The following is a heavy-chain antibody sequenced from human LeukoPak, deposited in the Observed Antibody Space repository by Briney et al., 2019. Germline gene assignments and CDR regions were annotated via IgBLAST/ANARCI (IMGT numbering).Heavy chain of an antibody. CDR1: VFTVSSYA. Sequence: GSLRLSCAASVFTVSSYAMSWVRQAPGKGLEWVSAISGSGGSTYYADSVKGRFTISRDNSKNTLYLQSNGPRAEDTAVYYSARDVGDYDYSDYWGQGTLVTVSS. J-gene: IGHJ4*02. V-gene: IGHV3-23*01. CDR3: ARDVGDYDYSDY. D-gene: IGHD3-16*01. CDR2: ISGSGGST.